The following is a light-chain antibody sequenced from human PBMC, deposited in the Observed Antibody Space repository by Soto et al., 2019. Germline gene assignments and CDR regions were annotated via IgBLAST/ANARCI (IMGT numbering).Light chain of an antibody. CDR3: SSYTTSSTLV. V-gene: IGLV2-14*03. J-gene: IGLJ1*01. CDR2: EVS. CDR1: SSDVGAYDF. Sequence: QSALAQPASVSGSPGQSITISCTGTSSDVGAYDFVSWYQQHPDKAPKLMIYEVSNRPSGVSYRFSGSKSVNTATLTISGLQAEDEADYYCSSYTTSSTLVFGTGTKLTVL.